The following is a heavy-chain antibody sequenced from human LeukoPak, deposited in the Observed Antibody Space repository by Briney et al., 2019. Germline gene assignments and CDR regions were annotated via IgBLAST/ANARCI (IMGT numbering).Heavy chain of an antibody. CDR3: AITLDYSGYASAFDI. V-gene: IGHV4-61*02. CDR2: VYTSGST. Sequence: SQTLSLTCTVSGGSFSSGNYYWSWIRQPAGKGLEWIGRVYTSGSTKYKPSLKSRVTISLYTYKNQFSLKLRSVTAAATAVYFWAITLDYSGYASAFDIWGQGTMVTASS. J-gene: IGHJ3*02. CDR1: GGSFSSGNYY. D-gene: IGHD5-12*01.